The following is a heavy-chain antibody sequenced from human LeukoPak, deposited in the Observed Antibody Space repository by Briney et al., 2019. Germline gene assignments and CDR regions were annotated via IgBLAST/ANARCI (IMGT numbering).Heavy chain of an antibody. V-gene: IGHV3-33*01. CDR2: IWNGATTK. CDR1: GFTFSVCG. CDR3: MRDRTYFSDY. D-gene: IGHD3/OR15-3a*01. J-gene: IGHJ4*02. Sequence: RGSLRLSCAASGFTFSVCGMHWVRQAPRKVLEWVAVIWNGATTKYYADSVKGRFAISRDNSKNTVYLQMNSLRAEDTAVYYCMRDRTYFSDYWGQGTLVTVSS.